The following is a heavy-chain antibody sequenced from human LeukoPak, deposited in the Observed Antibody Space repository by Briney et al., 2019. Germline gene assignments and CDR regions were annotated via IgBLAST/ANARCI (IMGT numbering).Heavy chain of an antibody. CDR2: IHPSGIT. V-gene: IGHV4-4*07. Sequence: SETLSLTCTVSGASIKKDYWAWIRQPAGKGLEWIGRIHPSGITHQNPSLRGRVTMSIDASKNQFSLNLSSVTAADTAVYYCVRDEYRDVWGKGTTVTVSS. J-gene: IGHJ6*04. CDR3: VRDEYRDV. CDR1: GASIKKDY. D-gene: IGHD2/OR15-2a*01.